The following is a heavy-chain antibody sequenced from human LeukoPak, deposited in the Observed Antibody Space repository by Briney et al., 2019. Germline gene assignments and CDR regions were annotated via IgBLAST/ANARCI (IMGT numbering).Heavy chain of an antibody. CDR3: AKDASSVWYFSYFDF. CDR2: IQSDGTNK. D-gene: IGHD6-19*01. V-gene: IGHV3-30*02. CDR1: GFIFSSYG. Sequence: GGSLRLSCAASGFIFSSYGMHWVRQAPCKRLEWVAFIQSDGTNKYYTDSVKGRFTVSRDNSKNTLYLQMDSLRPEDTAVYYCAKDASSVWYFSYFDFWGQGTLVTVSS. J-gene: IGHJ4*02.